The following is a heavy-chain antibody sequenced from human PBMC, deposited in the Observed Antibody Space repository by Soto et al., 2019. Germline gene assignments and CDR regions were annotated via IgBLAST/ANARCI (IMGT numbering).Heavy chain of an antibody. CDR1: GFICSSYD. Sequence: GGSLRLSCAASGFICSSYDMSWVRQAPGKGLERVSTILVSGSTHYEDSVKGRFTISRDGSKNTLYLQMNSLTAGDTAVYYCAKATATGGGAFDICGQGTMVTVSS. J-gene: IGHJ3*02. V-gene: IGHV3-23*01. CDR2: ILVSGST. D-gene: IGHD2-8*02. CDR3: AKATATGGGAFDI.